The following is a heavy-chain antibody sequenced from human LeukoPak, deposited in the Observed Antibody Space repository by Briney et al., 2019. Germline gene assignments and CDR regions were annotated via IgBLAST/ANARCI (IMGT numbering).Heavy chain of an antibody. J-gene: IGHJ4*02. CDR3: ARRGGSSSRRSPIDY. CDR2: INQYGGEK. CDR1: GFTFSNYW. V-gene: IGHV3-7*01. Sequence: GGSLRLSCAASGFTFSNYWLNWVRQAPGKGLEWVATINQYGGEKYYVDSVKGRFTISRDNAKDSLYLQMNSLRAEDTAVYYCARRGGSSSRRSPIDYWGQGTLVTVSS. D-gene: IGHD6-6*01.